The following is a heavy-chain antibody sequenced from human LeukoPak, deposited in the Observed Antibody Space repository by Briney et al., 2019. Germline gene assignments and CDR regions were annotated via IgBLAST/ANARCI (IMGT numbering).Heavy chain of an antibody. D-gene: IGHD5-24*01. CDR3: AREKSPERKTWLQLGAFDV. CDR2: IYYSGST. V-gene: IGHV4-59*01. J-gene: IGHJ3*01. Sequence: SETLSLTCTVSGGSISSYYWSWIRQPPGKGLEWIGYIYYSGSTNYNPSLKSRVTISVDTSKNQFSLKLSSVTAADTTVYYCAREKSPERKTWLQLGAFDVWGQGTVVTVSS. CDR1: GGSISSYY.